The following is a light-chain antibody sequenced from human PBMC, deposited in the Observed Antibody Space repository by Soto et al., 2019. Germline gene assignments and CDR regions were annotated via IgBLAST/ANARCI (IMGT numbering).Light chain of an antibody. CDR2: EAS. Sequence: DIQMTQSPSSLSASVGDRVTITCQASQDISNYLNWYQQKPEKAPKLLIYEASNLETGVAPRFSGSGPGTDFTFPISSLQPEDIPTYYCRPYDNHQITFGPGTKVDIK. J-gene: IGKJ3*01. CDR1: QDISNY. CDR3: RPYDNHQIT. V-gene: IGKV1-33*01.